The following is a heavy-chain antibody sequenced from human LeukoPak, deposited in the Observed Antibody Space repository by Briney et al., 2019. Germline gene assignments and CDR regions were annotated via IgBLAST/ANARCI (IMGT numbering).Heavy chain of an antibody. CDR3: ARAADSSGYPDAFDI. CDR1: GFTFSSYS. D-gene: IGHD3-22*01. V-gene: IGHV3-48*04. J-gene: IGHJ3*02. Sequence: VGSLRLSCAASGFTFSSYSMNWVRQAPGKGLEWVSYISSSSSTIYYADSVKGRFAISRDNAKNSLYLQMNSLRAEDTAVYYCARAADSSGYPDAFDIWGQGTMVTVSS. CDR2: ISSSSSTI.